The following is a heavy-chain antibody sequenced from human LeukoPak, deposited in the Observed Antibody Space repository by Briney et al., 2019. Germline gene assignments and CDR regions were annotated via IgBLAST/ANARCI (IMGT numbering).Heavy chain of an antibody. CDR3: ARALYGSGSYSTY. Sequence: GGSLRLSCAASGITVGNNYFSWVRQAPGKGLEWVALIYSGGGTVYADSVKGRFTISRDNTKNSLYLQMNSLRAEDTAVYYCARALYGSGSYSTYWGQGTLVTVSS. D-gene: IGHD3-10*01. V-gene: IGHV3-53*01. CDR2: IYSGGGT. CDR1: GITVGNNY. J-gene: IGHJ4*02.